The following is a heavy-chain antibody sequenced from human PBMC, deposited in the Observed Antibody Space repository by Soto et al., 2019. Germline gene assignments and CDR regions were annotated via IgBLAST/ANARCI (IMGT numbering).Heavy chain of an antibody. CDR2: ISYDGSNK. CDR3: ARPSRYCTNGVCYGDNAFDI. J-gene: IGHJ3*02. CDR1: GFTFSSYA. Sequence: GGSLRLSCAASGFTFSSYAMHWVRQAPGKGLEWVAVISYDGSNKYYADSVKGRFTISRDNSKNTLYLQMNSLRAEDTAVYYCARPSRYCTNGVCYGDNAFDIWGQGTMVTVS. D-gene: IGHD2-8*01. V-gene: IGHV3-30-3*01.